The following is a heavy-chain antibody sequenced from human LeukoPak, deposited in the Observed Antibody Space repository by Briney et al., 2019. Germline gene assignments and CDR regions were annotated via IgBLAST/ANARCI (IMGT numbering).Heavy chain of an antibody. CDR3: AGGMGYITDY. J-gene: IGHJ4*02. D-gene: IGHD1-1*01. CDR2: IKQDGSAE. V-gene: IGHV3-7*01. CDR1: GLTFSNYW. Sequence: QPGGSLRLSCVASGLTFSNYWMNWVRQAPGKGLEWVANIKQDGSAENYVDSVRGRFTISRDNAKNSVYLQMNSLGDDDTAVYYCAGGMGYITDYWGQGILVTVSS.